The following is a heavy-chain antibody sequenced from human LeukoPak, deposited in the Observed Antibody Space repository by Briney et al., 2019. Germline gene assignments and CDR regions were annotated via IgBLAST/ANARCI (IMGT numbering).Heavy chain of an antibody. CDR3: AKDGHYYDNSGYSYYFDY. V-gene: IGHV3-43*02. Sequence: GGSVTLFCAPSGFTFDDYAMQCPRQAPGEALECVSLINGDGGSTYYADSVKGRFTISRDNSKNSLYLQMNSLRTEDTALYYCAKDGHYYDNSGYSYYFDYWGQGTLVTVSS. J-gene: IGHJ4*02. CDR2: INGDGGST. CDR1: GFTFDDYA. D-gene: IGHD3-22*01.